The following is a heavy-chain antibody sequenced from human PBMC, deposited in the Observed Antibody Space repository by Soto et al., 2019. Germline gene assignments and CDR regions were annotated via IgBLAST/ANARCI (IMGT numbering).Heavy chain of an antibody. CDR1: AGTFSTYT. V-gene: IGHV1-69*02. CDR3: ARVVDTSRVTNYYYYMDV. CDR2: IIPIVGIA. D-gene: IGHD5-18*01. J-gene: IGHJ6*03. Sequence: SVKVSCKASAGTFSTYTISWVRQAPGQRLEEMGRIIPIVGIANYAQEFQGRVTITADKSTITAYMELSSLRSEDTAVYYCARVVDTSRVTNYYYYMDVWGKGTTVTVSS.